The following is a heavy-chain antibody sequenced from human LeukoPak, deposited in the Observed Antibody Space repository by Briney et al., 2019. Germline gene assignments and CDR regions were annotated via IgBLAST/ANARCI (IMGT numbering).Heavy chain of an antibody. D-gene: IGHD3-22*01. CDR1: GYTFTGYY. CDR2: INPNSGGT. V-gene: IGHV1-2*02. CDR3: ARGPRRYYDSSGYYDWFDP. Sequence: GASVKVSCKASGYTFTGYYMHWVRQAPGQGLEWMGWINPNSGGTNYAQKFQGRVTMTRDTSISTAYMELSRLRSDDTAVYYCARGPRRYYDSSGYYDWFDPWGQGTLVTVSS. J-gene: IGHJ5*02.